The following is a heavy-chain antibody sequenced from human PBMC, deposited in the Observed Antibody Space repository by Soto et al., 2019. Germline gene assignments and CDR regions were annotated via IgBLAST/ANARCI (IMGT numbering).Heavy chain of an antibody. CDR2: IWYDGSNK. CDR3: ARGSPRNTDFDY. D-gene: IGHD1-1*01. V-gene: IGHV3-33*08. Sequence: QPGGSLRLSCAASGFSLSDHYMDWVRQAPGKGLEWVAVIWYDGSNKYYADSVKGRFTISRDNSKNTLYLQMNSLRAEDTAVYYCARGSPRNTDFDYWGQGTLVTVSS. J-gene: IGHJ4*02. CDR1: GFSLSDHY.